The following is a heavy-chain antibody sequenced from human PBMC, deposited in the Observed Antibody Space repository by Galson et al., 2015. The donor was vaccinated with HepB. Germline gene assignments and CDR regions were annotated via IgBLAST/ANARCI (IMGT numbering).Heavy chain of an antibody. D-gene: IGHD3-3*01. V-gene: IGHV3-33*07. CDR2: IWYDGSNK. Sequence: SLRLSCAASGFTFSRHGMNWVRQAPGKGLEWVATIWYDGSNKYYADSVKGRFTISRDNSKNTLSLQMNSLSAEDTAVYYCAREGDPYGCWSALDCWGQGTLVTVSS. CDR1: GFTFSRHG. J-gene: IGHJ4*02. CDR3: AREGDPYGCWSALDC.